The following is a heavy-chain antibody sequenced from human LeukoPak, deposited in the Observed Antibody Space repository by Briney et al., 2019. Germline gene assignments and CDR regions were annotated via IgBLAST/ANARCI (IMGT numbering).Heavy chain of an antibody. J-gene: IGHJ4*02. CDR1: GGSISSSNW. Sequence: SETLSLTCTVSGGSISSSNWWSWVRQPPGKGLEWIGYIYYSGSTNYNPSLKSRVTISVDTSKNQFSLKLSSVTAADTAVYYCARVWSTDCGGDCLHFDYWGQGTLVTVSS. CDR2: IYYSGST. CDR3: ARVWSTDCGGDCLHFDY. D-gene: IGHD2-21*02. V-gene: IGHV4-4*02.